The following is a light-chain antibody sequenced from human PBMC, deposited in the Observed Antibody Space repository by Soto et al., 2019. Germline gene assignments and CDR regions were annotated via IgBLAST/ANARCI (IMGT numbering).Light chain of an antibody. CDR3: QQTYSSPET. CDR1: QSISNY. J-gene: IGKJ1*01. V-gene: IGKV1-39*01. CDR2: AAS. Sequence: DIQMTQSPSSLSASVGDRVTITCRASQSISNYLNWFQQKPGNPPKVLIYAASTLQGGVPSRFSGRGSGTDFTLTISSLQPEDFATYYCQQTYSSPETFGQGTKVEI.